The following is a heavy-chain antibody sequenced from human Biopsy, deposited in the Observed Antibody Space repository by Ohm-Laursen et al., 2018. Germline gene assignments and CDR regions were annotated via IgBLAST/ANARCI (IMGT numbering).Heavy chain of an antibody. Sequence: SETLSLTCTVSGGSTSSYYWNWIRQPPGKGLEWIGFIYYTGTTNYNPSLKSRLTLSVDTSRNQFSLRLNSVTAADTAVYYCARDFRAGSGFLRSNNHYCGMDVWGPGTRVTVSS. V-gene: IGHV4-59*01. CDR3: ARDFRAGSGFLRSNNHYCGMDV. D-gene: IGHD5-24*01. CDR1: GGSTSSYY. J-gene: IGHJ6*02. CDR2: IYYTGTT.